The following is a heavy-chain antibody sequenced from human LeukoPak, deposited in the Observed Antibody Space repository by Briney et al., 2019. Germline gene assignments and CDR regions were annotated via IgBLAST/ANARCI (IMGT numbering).Heavy chain of an antibody. CDR3: ATLFIAAAGRGDY. V-gene: IGHV3-74*01. J-gene: IGHJ4*02. CDR2: INSDGSST. CDR1: GFTFSSYA. D-gene: IGHD6-13*01. Sequence: GGSLRLSCAASGFTFSSYAMHWVRQAPGKGLVWVSRINSDGSSTSYADSVKGRFTISRDNAKNTLYLQMNSLRAEDTAVYYCATLFIAAAGRGDYWGQGTLVTVSS.